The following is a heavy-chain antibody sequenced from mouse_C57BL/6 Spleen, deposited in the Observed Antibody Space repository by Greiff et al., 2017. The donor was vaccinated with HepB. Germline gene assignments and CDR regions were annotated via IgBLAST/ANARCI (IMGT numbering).Heavy chain of an antibody. J-gene: IGHJ1*03. CDR3: ARKEDYDYDGWYFDV. Sequence: EVQLQQSGPELVKPGASVKISCKASGYTFTDYYMNWVKQSHGKSLEWIGDINPNNGGTSYNQKFKGKATLTVDKSSSTAYMELRSLTSEDSAVYYCARKEDYDYDGWYFDVWGTGTTVTVSS. D-gene: IGHD2-4*01. CDR2: INPNNGGT. V-gene: IGHV1-26*01. CDR1: GYTFTDYY.